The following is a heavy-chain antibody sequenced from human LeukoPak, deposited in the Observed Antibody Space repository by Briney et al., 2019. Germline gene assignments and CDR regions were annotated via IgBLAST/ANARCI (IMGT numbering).Heavy chain of an antibody. D-gene: IGHD3-22*01. Sequence: GGSLRLSCAASGFTFSSYSMSWVRQAPGKGLEWVSYIGGSSSPIYYADSVKGRFTISRDNAKNSLYLQMNSLRAEDTAVYYCARSSGYPYFDYWGQGTLVTVSS. CDR1: GFTFSSYS. CDR2: IGGSSSPI. CDR3: ARSSGYPYFDY. V-gene: IGHV3-48*01. J-gene: IGHJ4*02.